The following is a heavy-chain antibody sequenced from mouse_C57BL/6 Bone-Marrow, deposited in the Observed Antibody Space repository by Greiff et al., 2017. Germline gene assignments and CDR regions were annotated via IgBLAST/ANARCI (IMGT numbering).Heavy chain of an antibody. CDR1: GYTFTSYW. V-gene: IGHV1-64*01. Sequence: QVQLQQSGAELVKPGASVKLSCKASGYTFTSYWMHWVKQRPGQGLEWIGMIHPNSGSTNYNEKFKSKATLTVDKSSSTAYMQLSSLTSEDSAVYYCARWVYYYGSGYFDVWGTGTTVTVSS. D-gene: IGHD1-1*01. J-gene: IGHJ1*03. CDR3: ARWVYYYGSGYFDV. CDR2: IHPNSGST.